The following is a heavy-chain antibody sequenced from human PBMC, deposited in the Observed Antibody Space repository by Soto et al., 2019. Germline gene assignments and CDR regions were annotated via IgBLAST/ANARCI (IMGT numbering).Heavy chain of an antibody. D-gene: IGHD5-18*01. Sequence: SETLSLTCTVPGGSISSSSYYWGWIRQPPGKGLEWIGSIYYSGSTYYNPSLKSRVTISVDTSKNQFSLKLSSVTAADTAVYYCARHVDTAMGVLERSYYMDVWGKGTTVTVSS. J-gene: IGHJ6*03. V-gene: IGHV4-39*01. CDR1: GGSISSSSYY. CDR2: IYYSGST. CDR3: ARHVDTAMGVLERSYYMDV.